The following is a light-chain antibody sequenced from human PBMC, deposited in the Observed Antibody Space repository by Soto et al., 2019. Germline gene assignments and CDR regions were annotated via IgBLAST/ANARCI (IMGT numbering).Light chain of an antibody. Sequence: DVVMTQSPLSLPVTLGQSASISCTSSQSLVYADGNTYLNWLLQRPGQSPRRLIYKVFNRDSGVPDRFSGSAAGSEFTLTISRVEAEDIGVYYCMQTAHWPYTFGRGTKLEIK. J-gene: IGKJ2*01. CDR1: QSLVYADGNTY. CDR2: KVF. CDR3: MQTAHWPYT. V-gene: IGKV2-30*01.